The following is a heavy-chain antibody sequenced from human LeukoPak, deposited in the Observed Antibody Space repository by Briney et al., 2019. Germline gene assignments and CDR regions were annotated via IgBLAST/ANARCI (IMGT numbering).Heavy chain of an antibody. CDR1: GFSFSNYW. D-gene: IGHD2/OR15-2a*01. Sequence: PGGSLRLSCIASGFSFSNYWMSWVRQAPGKGLEWVSRIRNDGSDTRYAESVKGRFTISRDNAKNTLYLQMNSLRAEDTAVYYCARDWFHAIDYWGQGILVTVSS. V-gene: IGHV3-74*01. J-gene: IGHJ4*02. CDR2: IRNDGSDT. CDR3: ARDWFHAIDY.